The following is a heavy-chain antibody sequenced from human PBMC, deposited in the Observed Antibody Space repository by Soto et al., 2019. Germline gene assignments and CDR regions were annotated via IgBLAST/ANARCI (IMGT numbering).Heavy chain of an antibody. CDR1: GFTFSNYA. V-gene: IGHV3-23*01. D-gene: IGHD1-26*01. CDR3: ANPPPTMESTIYYYYGMDV. J-gene: IGHJ6*02. CDR2: ISGSGGST. Sequence: EVQLLESGGGLVQPGGSLRLSCAASGFTFSNYAMTWVRRAPGKGLEWVSAISGSGGSTYYADSVKGRFTISRDNSKNTLYLQMDSLRAEDTAVYYCANPPPTMESTIYYYYGMDVWGQGTTVTVSS.